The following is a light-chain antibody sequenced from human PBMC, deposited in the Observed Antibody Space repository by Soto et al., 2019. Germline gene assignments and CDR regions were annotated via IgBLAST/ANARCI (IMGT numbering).Light chain of an antibody. CDR1: QSVVYSDGKTY. CDR2: EVS. Sequence: DIVMTQTPLSLSVTPGQPASISCKSSQSVVYSDGKTYLYWYLQKPGQPPQLLISEVSNRFSGVSDKFSDSGSGTDFTLEISRVEAEYVGVYYCMQSVHFPITFGEGTRLDIK. V-gene: IGKV2D-29*01. CDR3: MQSVHFPIT. J-gene: IGKJ5*01.